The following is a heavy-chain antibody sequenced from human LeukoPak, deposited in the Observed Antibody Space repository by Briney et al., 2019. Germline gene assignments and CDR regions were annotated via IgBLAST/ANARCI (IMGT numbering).Heavy chain of an antibody. V-gene: IGHV1-8*02. Sequence: ASVKVSCKASGYTFTSYGINWVRQATGQGLEWMGWMNPNSGNTGYAQEFQGRVTMTRNTSITTAYMELSSLRSEDTAVYYCARGVSYCSSTSCYSVDYWGQGTLVTVSS. CDR2: MNPNSGNT. CDR1: GYTFTSYG. J-gene: IGHJ4*02. D-gene: IGHD2-2*01. CDR3: ARGVSYCSSTSCYSVDY.